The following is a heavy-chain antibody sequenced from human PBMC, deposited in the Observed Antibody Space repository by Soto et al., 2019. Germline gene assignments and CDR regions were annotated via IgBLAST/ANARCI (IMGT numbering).Heavy chain of an antibody. CDR1: GGTFSSYA. Sequence: QVQLVQSGAEVKKPGSSVKVSCKASGGTFSSYAISWVRQAPGQGLEWMGGIIPIFGTANYAQKFQGRVTITADEFTSTAYMELSSLRSEDTAVYYCAVYYYDSSGFYYFDYWGQGTLVTVSS. J-gene: IGHJ4*02. CDR2: IIPIFGTA. V-gene: IGHV1-69*12. CDR3: AVYYYDSSGFYYFDY. D-gene: IGHD3-22*01.